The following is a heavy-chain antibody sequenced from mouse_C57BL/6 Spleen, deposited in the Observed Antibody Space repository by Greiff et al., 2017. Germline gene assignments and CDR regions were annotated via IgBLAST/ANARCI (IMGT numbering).Heavy chain of an antibody. CDR3: ARLARYGDPDY. D-gene: IGHD1-1*01. Sequence: VKLMESGPELVKPGASVTISCKASGYALSSSWMNWVKQRPGKGLEWIGRIYPGDGDTNYNGKFKGKATLTADKSSSTAYMQLSSLTSEDSAVYFCARLARYGDPDYWGQGTTLTVYS. J-gene: IGHJ2*01. V-gene: IGHV1-82*01. CDR1: GYALSSSW. CDR2: IYPGDGDT.